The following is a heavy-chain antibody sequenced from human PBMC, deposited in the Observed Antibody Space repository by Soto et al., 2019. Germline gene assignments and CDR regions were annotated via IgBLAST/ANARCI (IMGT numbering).Heavy chain of an antibody. Sequence: ASVKVSCKASGGTFSSYAISWVRQAPGQGLEWMGGIIPIFGTANYAQKFQGRVTITADESTSTAYLQWSSLKASDTAMYYCARHSARIQLWLSYGMDVWGQGTTVTVSS. D-gene: IGHD5-18*01. CDR1: GGTFSSYA. CDR2: IIPIFGTA. V-gene: IGHV1-69*13. J-gene: IGHJ6*02. CDR3: ARHSARIQLWLSYGMDV.